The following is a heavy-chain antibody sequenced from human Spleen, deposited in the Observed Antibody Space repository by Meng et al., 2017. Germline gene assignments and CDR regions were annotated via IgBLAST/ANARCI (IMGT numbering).Heavy chain of an antibody. CDR3: ARGRYYYDSSGFDY. D-gene: IGHD3-22*01. CDR1: GGSVSSGSYY. Sequence: VQLQESGPGLVRPSETLSLTCTVSGGSVSSGSYYWSWIRQPPGKGLEWIGYIYYSGSTNYNPSLKSRVTISVDTSKNQFSLKLSSVTAADTAVYYCARGRYYYDSSGFDYWGQGTLVTVSS. CDR2: IYYSGST. V-gene: IGHV4-61*01. J-gene: IGHJ4*02.